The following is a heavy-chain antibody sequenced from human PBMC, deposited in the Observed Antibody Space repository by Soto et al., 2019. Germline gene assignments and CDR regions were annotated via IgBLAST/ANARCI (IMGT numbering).Heavy chain of an antibody. J-gene: IGHJ4*02. CDR3: ARGQTLGYCSGGSCHVHFDY. D-gene: IGHD2-15*01. Sequence: SETLSLTCAVYGGSFSGYYWSRIRQPPGKGLEWIGEINHSGSTNYNPSLKSRVTISVDTSKNQFSLKLSSVTAADTAVYYCARGQTLGYCSGGSCHVHFDYWGKGTLVTVSS. CDR2: INHSGST. V-gene: IGHV4-34*01. CDR1: GGSFSGYY.